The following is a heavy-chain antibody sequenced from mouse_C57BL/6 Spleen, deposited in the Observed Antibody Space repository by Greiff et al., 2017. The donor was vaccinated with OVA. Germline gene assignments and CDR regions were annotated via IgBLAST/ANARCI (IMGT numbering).Heavy chain of an antibody. Sequence: EVQLQQSGPVLVKPGASVKMSCKASGYTFTDYYMNWVKQSHGKSLEWIGVINPYNGGTSYNQKFKGKATLTVDKSSSTAYMELNSLTSEDSAVYYCARGKGYSNYEGWYFDVWGTGTTVTVSS. CDR1: GYTFTDYY. D-gene: IGHD2-5*01. CDR2: INPYNGGT. V-gene: IGHV1-19*01. J-gene: IGHJ1*03. CDR3: ARGKGYSNYEGWYFDV.